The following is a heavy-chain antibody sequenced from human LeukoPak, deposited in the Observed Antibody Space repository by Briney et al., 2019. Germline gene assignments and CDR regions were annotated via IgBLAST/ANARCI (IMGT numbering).Heavy chain of an antibody. V-gene: IGHV3-23*01. CDR1: GFTFSSYA. CDR2: IGSTGGRT. Sequence: GRSLRLSCAASGFTFSSYAMSWVRQAPGKGLEWVSSIGSTGGRTYYADSVKGRFTISRDNSKNTLYLQMNSLRAEDTAVYHCAKVTAWYSSSWYLANWGQGTLVTVSS. D-gene: IGHD6-13*01. CDR3: AKVTAWYSSSWYLAN. J-gene: IGHJ4*02.